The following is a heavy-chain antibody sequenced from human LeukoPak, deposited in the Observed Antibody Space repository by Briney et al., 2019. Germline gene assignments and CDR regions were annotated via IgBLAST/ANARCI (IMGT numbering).Heavy chain of an antibody. CDR2: ISSSSSYI. CDR3: ARAQSYYDFWSGYYRGGYFDY. V-gene: IGHV3-21*04. CDR1: GFTFSSYS. Sequence: GGSLRLSCAASGFTFSSYSMNWVRQAPGKGLEWVSSISSSSSYIYYADSVKGRFTISRDNAKNSLYLQMNSLRAEDTAVYYCARAQSYYDFWSGYYRGGYFDYWGQGTLVTVSS. J-gene: IGHJ4*02. D-gene: IGHD3-3*01.